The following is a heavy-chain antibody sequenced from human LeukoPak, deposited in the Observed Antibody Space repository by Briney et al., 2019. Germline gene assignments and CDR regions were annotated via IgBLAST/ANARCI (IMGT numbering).Heavy chain of an antibody. V-gene: IGHV4-31*03. J-gene: IGHJ6*04. CDR2: IYYSGNT. Sequence: SQTLSLTCTVSGGSINSVGYYWTWIRQHPGKGLEWIGYIYYSGNTYYNPSLKNRLTISVDMSKNQFSLKLSSVTAADTAVFYCARGYSGSPYYFSMDVWGKGTTVTVSS. CDR3: ARGYSGSPYYFSMDV. CDR1: GGSINSVGYY. D-gene: IGHD5-12*01.